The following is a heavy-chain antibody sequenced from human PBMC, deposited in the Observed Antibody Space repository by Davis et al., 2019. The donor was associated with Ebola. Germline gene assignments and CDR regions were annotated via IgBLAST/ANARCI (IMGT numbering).Heavy chain of an antibody. J-gene: IGHJ4*02. CDR1: GFTVSNSY. CDR2: ISGSGGST. CDR3: AKDLSRGYDSSGPLDY. Sequence: PGGSLRLSCAASGFTVSNSYMSWVRQAPGKGLEWVSTISGSGGSTYYADSVKGRFTISRDNSKNTLYLQMNSLRAEDTAVYYCAKDLSRGYDSSGPLDYWGQGTLVTVSS. V-gene: IGHV3-23*01. D-gene: IGHD3-22*01.